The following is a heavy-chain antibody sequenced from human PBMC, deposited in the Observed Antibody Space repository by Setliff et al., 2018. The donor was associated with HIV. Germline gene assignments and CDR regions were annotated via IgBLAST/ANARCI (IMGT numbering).Heavy chain of an antibody. CDR1: GDSVSNYY. Sequence: PSETLSLTCSVSGDSVSNYYWSWIRQPAGKGLEYIGRIYANGYANYNPSLKSRVTMSVDTSKNQFSLNLTSVTAADTATYYCARILISCGSGTHKYFDYWGQGTVVTVSS. V-gene: IGHV4-4*07. CDR2: IYANGYA. J-gene: IGHJ4*02. CDR3: ARILISCGSGTHKYFDY. D-gene: IGHD3-10*01.